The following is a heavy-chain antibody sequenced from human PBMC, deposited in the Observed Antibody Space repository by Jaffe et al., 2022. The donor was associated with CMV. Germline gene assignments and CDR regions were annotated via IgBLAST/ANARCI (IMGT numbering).Heavy chain of an antibody. CDR2: ISGSGGST. J-gene: IGHJ4*02. Sequence: EVQLLESGGGLVQPGGSLRLSCAASGFTFRTYAMSWVRQAPGKGLEWVSGISGSGGSTYYVDSVKGRFTISRDNSKNTLYLQMGTLRAEDTALYYCAKDSYSSGLYDFDYWGQGTLVTVSS. V-gene: IGHV3-23*01. D-gene: IGHD6-19*01. CDR1: GFTFRTYA. CDR3: AKDSYSSGLYDFDY.